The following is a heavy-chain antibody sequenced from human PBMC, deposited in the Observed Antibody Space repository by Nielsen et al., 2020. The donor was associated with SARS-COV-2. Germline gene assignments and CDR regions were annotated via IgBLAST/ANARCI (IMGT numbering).Heavy chain of an antibody. CDR2: IYPGDSDT. CDR3: ARRRDSYSYRWFDP. D-gene: IGHD3-16*02. CDR1: GYSFTSYW. J-gene: IGHJ5*02. V-gene: IGHV5-51*01. Sequence: GGSLRLSCKGSGYSFTSYWIGWVRQMPGKGLEWMGIIYPGDSDTRYSPSFQGQVTISADKSISTAYLQWSSLKASDTAMYYCARRRDSYSYRWFDPWGQGTQVTVSS.